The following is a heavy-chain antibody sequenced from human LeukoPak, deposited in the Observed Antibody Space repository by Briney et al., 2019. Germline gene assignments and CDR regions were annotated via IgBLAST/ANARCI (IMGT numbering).Heavy chain of an antibody. CDR3: ARTKGIGAPPQYFFDY. D-gene: IGHD1-7*01. J-gene: IGHJ4*02. CDR2: ISWSSGTV. Sequence: GGSLRLSCAASGFAFDNYAMHWVRQGPGRGLEWVSDISWSSGTVDYADSVKGRFIISRDNSKNTLFLQMNSLRAEDTAVYYCARTKGIGAPPQYFFDYWGQGTLVTVSS. CDR1: GFAFDNYA. V-gene: IGHV3-9*01.